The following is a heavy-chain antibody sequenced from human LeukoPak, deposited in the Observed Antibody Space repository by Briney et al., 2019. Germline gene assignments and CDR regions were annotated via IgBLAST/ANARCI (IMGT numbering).Heavy chain of an antibody. CDR1: GYTFTSYG. J-gene: IGHJ4*02. CDR2: ISAYNGNT. Sequence: ASVKVSCKASGYTFTSYGITWVRQAPGQGLEWMGWISAYNGNTNYAQKLQGRVSMTTDTSTSTAYLDLRSLRSDDTAVYYCARAEQYQLLLHWGQGTLVTVSS. D-gene: IGHD2-2*01. V-gene: IGHV1-18*01. CDR3: ARAEQYQLLLH.